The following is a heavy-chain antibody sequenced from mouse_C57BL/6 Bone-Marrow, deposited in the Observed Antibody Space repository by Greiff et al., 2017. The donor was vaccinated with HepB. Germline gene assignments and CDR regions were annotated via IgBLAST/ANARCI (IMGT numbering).Heavy chain of an antibody. J-gene: IGHJ2*01. Sequence: EVQRVESGGGLVQPKGSLKLSCAASGFSFNTYAMNWVRQAPGKGLEWVARIRSKSNNYATYYADSVKDRFTISRDDSESMLYLQMNNLKTEDTAIYYCVRQNFTTVVAEYYFDYWGQGTTLTVSS. CDR1: GFSFNTYA. V-gene: IGHV10-1*01. CDR3: VRQNFTTVVAEYYFDY. D-gene: IGHD1-1*01. CDR2: IRSKSNNYAT.